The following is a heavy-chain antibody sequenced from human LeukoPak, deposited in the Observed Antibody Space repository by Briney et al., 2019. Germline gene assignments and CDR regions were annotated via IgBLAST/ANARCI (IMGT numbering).Heavy chain of an antibody. V-gene: IGHV4-39*07. J-gene: IGHJ4*02. D-gene: IGHD3-10*02. Sequence: SETLSLTCTVSGGSISSSSSYWGWIRQPPGKGLEWIGSIYYSGSAYYNPSLMSRVTISVDTSKNQFSLKLTSVTAADTAVYYCAKEPPLFGELFVDKIWGQGTLVTVSS. CDR3: AKEPPLFGELFVDKI. CDR1: GGSISSSSSY. CDR2: IYYSGSA.